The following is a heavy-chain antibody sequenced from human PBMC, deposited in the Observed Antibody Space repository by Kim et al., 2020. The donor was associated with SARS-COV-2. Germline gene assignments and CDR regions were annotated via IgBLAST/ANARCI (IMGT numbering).Heavy chain of an antibody. CDR3: ARSIRGAYDV. CDR1: GFTFSIYV. D-gene: IGHD2-21*01. V-gene: IGHV3-64*01. CDR2: ISSNGGST. J-gene: IGHJ6*04. Sequence: GVALRLSCAASGFTFSIYVMHWVRQAPGKGLEYVSAISSNGGSTYYANSVKGRFTISRDNSKNTLYLQMGSLRAEDMAVYYCARSIRGAYDVWGKGTTVTVSS.